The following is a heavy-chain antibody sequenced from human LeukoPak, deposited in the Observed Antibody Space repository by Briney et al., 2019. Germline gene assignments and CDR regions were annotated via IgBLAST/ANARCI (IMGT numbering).Heavy chain of an antibody. CDR3: AREGDYGRWFNYYYYYGMDV. J-gene: IGHJ6*02. CDR1: GFAFSSYG. Sequence: PGGSLRLSCAASGFAFSSYGMHWVRQAPGKGLEWVAVIWYDGSNKYYADSVKGRFTISRDNSKNTLYLQMNSLRAEDTAVYYCAREGDYGRWFNYYYYYGMDVWGQGTTVTVSS. CDR2: IWYDGSNK. D-gene: IGHD3-16*01. V-gene: IGHV3-33*01.